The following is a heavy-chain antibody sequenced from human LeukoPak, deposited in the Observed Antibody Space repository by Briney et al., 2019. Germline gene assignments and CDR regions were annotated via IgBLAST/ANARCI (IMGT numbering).Heavy chain of an antibody. Sequence: GGSLRLSCAASGFTFSDHHMDWVRQAPGEGLEWVARIRNKANRYTTEYAASVKGRFTISRDDSENSLYLQMDSLKTEDTAVYYCARSPLGIAPFDYWGHGTLVTVSS. D-gene: IGHD7-27*01. CDR2: IRNKANRYTT. CDR1: GFTFSDHH. J-gene: IGHJ4*01. V-gene: IGHV3-72*01. CDR3: ARSPLGIAPFDY.